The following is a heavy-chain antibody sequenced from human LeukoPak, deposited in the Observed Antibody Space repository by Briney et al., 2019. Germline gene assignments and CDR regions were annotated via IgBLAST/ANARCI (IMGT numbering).Heavy chain of an antibody. CDR3: ARDLFHDFWSGYYSGAWFDP. Sequence: GASVKVSCKASGYTFTSYAMNWVRQAPGQGLEWMGWINTNTGNPTYAQGFTGRFVFSLDTSVSTAYLQISSLKAEDTAVYYCARDLFHDFWSGYYSGAWFDPWGQGTLVAVSS. J-gene: IGHJ5*02. CDR1: GYTFTSYA. CDR2: INTNTGNP. D-gene: IGHD3-3*01. V-gene: IGHV7-4-1*02.